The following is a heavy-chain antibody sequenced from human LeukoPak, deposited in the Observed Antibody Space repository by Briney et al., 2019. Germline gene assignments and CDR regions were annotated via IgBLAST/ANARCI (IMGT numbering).Heavy chain of an antibody. Sequence: SVKVSCKASGFTFTSSAGQWVRQARGQRLEWIGWIVVGSGNTNYAQKFQERVTITRDMSTSTAYMELSSLRSEDTGVYYCAASIGGDAFDIWGQGTMVTVSS. CDR1: GFTFTSSA. J-gene: IGHJ3*02. CDR2: IVVGSGNT. V-gene: IGHV1-58*01. D-gene: IGHD3-3*01. CDR3: AASIGGDAFDI.